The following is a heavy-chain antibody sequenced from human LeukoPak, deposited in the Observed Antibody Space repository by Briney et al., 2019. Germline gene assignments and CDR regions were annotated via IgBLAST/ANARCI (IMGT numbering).Heavy chain of an antibody. CDR2: INHSGST. CDR1: GGSFSGYY. Sequence: RSSETLSLTCAVYGGSFSGYYWSWIRQPPGKGLEWIGEINHSGSTNYNPSLKSRVTISVDTSKNQFSLKLSSVTAADTAVYYCARGVRDSSGYRQAHYYYYMDVWGKGTTVTVSS. CDR3: ARGVRDSSGYRQAHYYYYMDV. V-gene: IGHV4-34*01. D-gene: IGHD3-22*01. J-gene: IGHJ6*03.